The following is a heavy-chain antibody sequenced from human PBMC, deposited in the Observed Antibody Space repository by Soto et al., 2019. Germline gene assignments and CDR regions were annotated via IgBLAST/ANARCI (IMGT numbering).Heavy chain of an antibody. CDR1: GGSISSGGYS. J-gene: IGHJ5*02. CDR3: ARVPGP. Sequence: QLQLQESGSGLVKPSQTLSLTCAVSGGSISSGGYSWSWIRQPPGKGLEWIGYIYHSGSTHYNPSLESRVPITVDRSKNQLSLKLISVTGADTAVYYCARVPGPWGQGTLVTVSS. D-gene: IGHD3-10*01. V-gene: IGHV4-30-2*01. CDR2: IYHSGST.